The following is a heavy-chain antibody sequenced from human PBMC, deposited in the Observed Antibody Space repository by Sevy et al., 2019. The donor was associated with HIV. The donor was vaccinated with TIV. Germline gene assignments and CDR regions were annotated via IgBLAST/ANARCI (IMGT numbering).Heavy chain of an antibody. J-gene: IGHJ4*02. D-gene: IGHD6-13*01. Sequence: GGSLRLSCVASGFTFHDYAMHWVRQAPGKAPEWVSLISWDSHTSYYEDSVKGRFTVSRDNGRNSLYLQMNSLRPEDTALYYCAQGGQQLALAPDYLGQGTLVTVSS. CDR1: GFTFHDYA. CDR2: ISWDSHTS. V-gene: IGHV3-43D*04. CDR3: AQGGQQLALAPDY.